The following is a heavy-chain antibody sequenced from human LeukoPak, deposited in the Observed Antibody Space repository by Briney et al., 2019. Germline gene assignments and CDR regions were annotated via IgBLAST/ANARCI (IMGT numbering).Heavy chain of an antibody. CDR3: AGGGGYYFDH. D-gene: IGHD5-24*01. CDR1: GFTFSSYW. Sequence: GGSLRLSCAASGFTFSSYWMNWVRLAPGKGLEWVANIKEDGSEKYYVDSVEGRFTISRDNAKNSLYLQMNSLRAEDTAVYYCAGGGGYYFDHLGQGTLVTVSS. CDR2: IKEDGSEK. V-gene: IGHV3-7*01. J-gene: IGHJ4*02.